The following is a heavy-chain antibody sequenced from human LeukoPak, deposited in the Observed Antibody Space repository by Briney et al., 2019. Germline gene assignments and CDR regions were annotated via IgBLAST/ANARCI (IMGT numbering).Heavy chain of an antibody. Sequence: ASVKVSFKASGYTFTSYYMHWVRQAPGQGLEWMGIINPSGGSTSYAQKFQGRVTMTRDTSTSTVYMELSSLRSEDTAVHFCAREGGYSYYFDYWGQGTLVTVSS. CDR2: INPSGGST. CDR1: GYTFTSYY. V-gene: IGHV1-46*01. CDR3: AREGGYSYYFDY. J-gene: IGHJ4*02. D-gene: IGHD5-18*01.